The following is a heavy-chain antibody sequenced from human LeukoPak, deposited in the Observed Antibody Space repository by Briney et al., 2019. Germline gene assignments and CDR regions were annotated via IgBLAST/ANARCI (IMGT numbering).Heavy chain of an antibody. CDR3: ARGYDSSGYYYFHWYFDL. D-gene: IGHD3-22*01. CDR2: IYYSGST. V-gene: IGHV4-59*01. J-gene: IGHJ2*01. CDR1: DDSITMYY. Sequence: SETLSLTCSVSDDSITMYYWTWIRQPPGKGLEWIGYIYYSGSTNYNPSLKSRVTISVDTSKNQFSLKLSSVTAADTAVYYCARGYDSSGYYYFHWYFDLWGRGTLVTVSS.